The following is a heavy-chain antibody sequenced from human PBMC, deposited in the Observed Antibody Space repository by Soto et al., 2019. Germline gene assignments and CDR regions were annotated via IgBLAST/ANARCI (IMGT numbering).Heavy chain of an antibody. CDR1: GYSFTSYW. J-gene: IGHJ5*02. CDR3: ARRSRQWLDHSGWFDP. Sequence: PGESLKISCKGSGYSFTSYWIGWVRQMPGKGLEWMGIIYPGDSDTRYSPSFQGQVTISADKSISTAYLQWSSLKASDTAMYYCARRSRQWLDHSGWFDPWGQGTLVTVSS. V-gene: IGHV5-51*01. D-gene: IGHD6-19*01. CDR2: IYPGDSDT.